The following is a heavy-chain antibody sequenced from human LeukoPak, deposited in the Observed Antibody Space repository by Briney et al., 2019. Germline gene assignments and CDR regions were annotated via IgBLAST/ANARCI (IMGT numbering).Heavy chain of an antibody. CDR1: GYTFTCYY. J-gene: IGHJ4*02. V-gene: IGHV1-2*02. D-gene: IGHD6-19*01. CDR2: INPNSGGT. CDR3: ARGGQWLAYLLFDY. Sequence: ASVKVSCKASGYTFTCYYMHWVRQAPGQGLEWMGWINPNSGGTNYAQKFQGRVTMTRDTSISTAYMELSRLRSDDTAVYYCARGGQWLAYLLFDYWGQGTLVTVSS.